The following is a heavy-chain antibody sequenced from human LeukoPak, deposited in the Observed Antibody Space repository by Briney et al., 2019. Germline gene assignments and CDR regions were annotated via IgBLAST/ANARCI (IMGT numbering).Heavy chain of an antibody. V-gene: IGHV3-21*01. D-gene: IGHD3-22*01. Sequence: GGSLRLSCAASGFTFSSYSMNWVRQAPGKGLEWVSSISSSSSYIYYADSVKGRFTISRDNAKNLLYLQMSSLRAEDTAVYYCAVTYYYDSSGYYPYYFDYWGQGTLVTVSS. CDR2: ISSSSSYI. CDR1: GFTFSSYS. J-gene: IGHJ4*02. CDR3: AVTYYYDSSGYYPYYFDY.